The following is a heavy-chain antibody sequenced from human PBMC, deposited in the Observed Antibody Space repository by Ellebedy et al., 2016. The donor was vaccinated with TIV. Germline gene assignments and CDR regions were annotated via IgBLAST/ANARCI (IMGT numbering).Heavy chain of an antibody. V-gene: IGHV4-39*01. D-gene: IGHD3-22*01. J-gene: IGHJ5*02. CDR3: ARGLGLTYYGSSGFRGWFDP. CDR2: IYYSGST. CDR1: GGSISSSSYY. Sequence: SETLSLTCTVSGGSISSSSYYWGWIRQPPGKGLEWIGSIYYSGSTYYNPSLKSRVTISVDTSKNQFSLKLTSVTAADTAVYFCARGLGLTYYGSSGFRGWFDPWGQGTLVTVSS.